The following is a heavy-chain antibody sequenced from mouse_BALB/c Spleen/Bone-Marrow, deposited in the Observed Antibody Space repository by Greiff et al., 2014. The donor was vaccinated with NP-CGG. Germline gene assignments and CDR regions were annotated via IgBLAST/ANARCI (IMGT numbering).Heavy chain of an antibody. V-gene: IGHV5-12*02. D-gene: IGHD1-1*01. CDR3: ARRRSLYYAMDY. J-gene: IGHJ4*01. Sequence: VQLKESGGGLVQPGGALKLSCATSGFPFSDYYMYWGRPTSEKRLGGVAYISNGGGSTYYPDTVKGRFTISRDNAKNTLYLQMSRLKSEDTAMYYCARRRSLYYAMDYWGQGTSVTVSS. CDR2: ISNGGGST. CDR1: GFPFSDYY.